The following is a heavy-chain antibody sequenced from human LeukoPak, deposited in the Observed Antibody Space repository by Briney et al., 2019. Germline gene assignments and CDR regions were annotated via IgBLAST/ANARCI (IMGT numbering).Heavy chain of an antibody. CDR1: GGLISSSTTYY. V-gene: IGHV4-39*07. Sequence: SETLSLTCSVSGGLISSSTTYYWAWIRQPPGKGLEWIGEINHSGSTNYNPSLKSRVTISVDTSKNQFSLKLSSVTAADTAVYYCATDMVRGANDYWGQGTLVTVSS. J-gene: IGHJ4*02. D-gene: IGHD3-10*01. CDR2: INHSGST. CDR3: ATDMVRGANDY.